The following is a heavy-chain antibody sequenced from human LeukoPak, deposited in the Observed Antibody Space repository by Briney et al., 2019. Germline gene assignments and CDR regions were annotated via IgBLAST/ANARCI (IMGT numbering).Heavy chain of an antibody. CDR1: EFTFSSYS. J-gene: IGHJ4*02. CDR2: ISSSSSNM. V-gene: IGHV3-48*01. D-gene: IGHD6-6*01. CDR3: AREYSSSSGRSFDY. Sequence: GGSLRLSCAASEFTFSSYSMNWVRQAPGKGLEWVSYISSSSSNMYYADSVKGRFTISRDSAKNSLYLQMNSLRAEDTAVYYCAREYSSSSGRSFDYWGQGTLVIVSS.